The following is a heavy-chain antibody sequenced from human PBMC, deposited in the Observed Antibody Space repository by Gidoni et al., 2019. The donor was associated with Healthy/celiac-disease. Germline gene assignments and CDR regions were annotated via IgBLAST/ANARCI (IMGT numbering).Heavy chain of an antibody. CDR2: INAGNGNT. D-gene: IGHD4-17*01. J-gene: IGHJ4*02. CDR1: GYTFTSYA. V-gene: IGHV1-3*01. CDR3: ARDKTTGFHGPFDY. Sequence: QVQLVQSGAEVKKPGASVKVSCKASGYTFTSYAMHWVRQAPGQRLEWMGWINAGNGNTKYSQKFQGRVTITRDTSASTAYMELSSLRSEDTAVYYCARDKTTGFHGPFDYWGQGTLVTVSS.